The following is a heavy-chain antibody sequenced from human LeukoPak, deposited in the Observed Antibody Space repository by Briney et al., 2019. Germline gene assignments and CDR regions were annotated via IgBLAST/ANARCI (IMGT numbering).Heavy chain of an antibody. D-gene: IGHD1/OR15-1a*01. J-gene: IGHJ6*02. V-gene: IGHV3-21*01. CDR2: ISSSSYI. CDR1: GFTFSSYS. CDR3: ARDMNRGYYYGMDV. Sequence: GGSLRLSCAASGFTFSSYSMNWVRQAPGKGLEWASSISSSSYIYYADSVKGRFTISRDNAKNSLYLPMNSLRAEDTAVYYCARDMNRGYYYGMDVWGQGTTVTVSS.